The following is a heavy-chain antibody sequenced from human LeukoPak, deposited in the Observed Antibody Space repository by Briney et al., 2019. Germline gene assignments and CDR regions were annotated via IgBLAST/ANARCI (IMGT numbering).Heavy chain of an antibody. Sequence: GGSLRLSCAASGFTFSSYWMHWVRQAPGKGLVWVSRINSDGSSTSYADSVKGRFTISRDNAKNTLYLQMNSLRAEDTAVYYGASSGQSAYSGYDFWGQGTLVTVSS. D-gene: IGHD5-12*01. CDR2: INSDGSST. V-gene: IGHV3-74*01. J-gene: IGHJ4*02. CDR1: GFTFSSYW. CDR3: ASSGQSAYSGYDF.